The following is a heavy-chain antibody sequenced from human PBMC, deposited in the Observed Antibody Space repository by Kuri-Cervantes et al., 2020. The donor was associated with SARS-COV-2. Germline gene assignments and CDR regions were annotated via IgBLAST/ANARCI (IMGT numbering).Heavy chain of an antibody. V-gene: IGHV3-66*01. J-gene: IGHJ4*02. CDR3: ARDVYGDSDY. CDR1: GFTVSSNY. Sequence: GESLKISCAASGFTVSSNYMSWVRQAPGKGLEWVSLIYGGGSTYYADSVKGRFTISRENAKNSLYLQMNSLRAEDTAVYYCARDVYGDSDYWGQGTLVTVSS. D-gene: IGHD4-17*01. CDR2: IYGGGST.